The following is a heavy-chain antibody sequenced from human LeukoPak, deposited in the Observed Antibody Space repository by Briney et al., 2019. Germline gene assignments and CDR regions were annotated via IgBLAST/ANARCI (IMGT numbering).Heavy chain of an antibody. CDR1: GFTFSDYA. J-gene: IGHJ4*02. D-gene: IGHD3-16*01. Sequence: GGSLRLSCVASGFTFSDYAMNWVRQAPGKGLEWVSHVGGGGGDTYYADSVKGRFTISRDNAKNSLYLRMNSLRADDTAVYYCAGGPLGPLFDYWGQGSVVTVSS. CDR2: VGGGGGDT. CDR3: AGGPLGPLFDY. V-gene: IGHV3-23*01.